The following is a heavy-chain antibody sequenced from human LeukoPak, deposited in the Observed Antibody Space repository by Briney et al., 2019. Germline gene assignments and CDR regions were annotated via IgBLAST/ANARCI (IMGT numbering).Heavy chain of an antibody. Sequence: SETLSLTCTVSGGSISSYYWSWIRQPAGKGLEGIGRIYTSGSTNYNASLQSRVSMSVDTSKNQFSLKLSSVTAADTAVFYCARENSGSYREFDYWGQGTLVTVSS. D-gene: IGHD1-26*01. CDR2: IYTSGST. CDR1: GGSISSYY. V-gene: IGHV4-4*07. CDR3: ARENSGSYREFDY. J-gene: IGHJ4*02.